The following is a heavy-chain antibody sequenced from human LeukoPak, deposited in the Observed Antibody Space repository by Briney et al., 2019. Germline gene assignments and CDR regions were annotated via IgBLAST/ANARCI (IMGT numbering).Heavy chain of an antibody. CDR1: GFTFSNYG. J-gene: IGHJ4*02. Sequence: PGGSLRLSCAASGFTFSNYGMHWVRQAPGKGLEWVTFIWYDGSNKYYADSVKGRFTISRDNSKNTLYLQVNSLRAEDTAVYFCTTWVGAHFDFWGQGTLVTVSS. CDR3: TTWVGAHFDF. V-gene: IGHV3-30*02. CDR2: IWYDGSNK. D-gene: IGHD1-26*01.